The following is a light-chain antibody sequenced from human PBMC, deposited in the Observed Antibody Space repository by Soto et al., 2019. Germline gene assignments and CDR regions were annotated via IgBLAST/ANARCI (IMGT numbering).Light chain of an antibody. CDR3: QQYNSYSS. Sequence: DIQMTQSPSTLSASVGDRVTITCRASQRISTWLAWYQQKPWKAPKLLIYKASTLESGVPSRFSGSGSGTEFTLTISSLQPDDFATYYCQQYNSYSSFGQGTKVEIK. J-gene: IGKJ1*01. V-gene: IGKV1-5*03. CDR1: QRISTW. CDR2: KAS.